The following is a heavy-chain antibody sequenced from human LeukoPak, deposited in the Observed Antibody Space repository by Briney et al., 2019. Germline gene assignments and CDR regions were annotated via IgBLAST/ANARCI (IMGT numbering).Heavy chain of an antibody. D-gene: IGHD6-19*01. CDR1: GYTFTAYY. V-gene: IGHV1-2*02. Sequence: ASVKVSCKASGYTFTAYYMHWVRQAPGQGLEWMACINPNSGVTNYAQKFQGRVTMTRDTSISTAYMELSRLTSDDTAVYYCARESGSGWYHDYWGQGTLVTVPS. CDR2: INPNSGVT. J-gene: IGHJ4*02. CDR3: ARESGSGWYHDY.